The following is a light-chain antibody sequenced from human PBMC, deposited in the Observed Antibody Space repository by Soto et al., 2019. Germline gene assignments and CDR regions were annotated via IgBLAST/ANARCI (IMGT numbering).Light chain of an antibody. V-gene: IGKV1-33*01. CDR3: QQYENLPT. CDR1: QNINNY. J-gene: IGKJ5*01. Sequence: DIQMTQSPSSISSSXGDRITITCQASQNINNYLNWYQQKPGRVPKLLIYDASNLEAGVPSRLRGSGSGTDFTFTISRLQPEDIATYYCQQYENLPTFGQGTRLEIK. CDR2: DAS.